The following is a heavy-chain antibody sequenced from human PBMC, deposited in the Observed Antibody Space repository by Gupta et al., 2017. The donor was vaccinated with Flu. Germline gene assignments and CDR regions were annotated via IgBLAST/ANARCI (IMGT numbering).Heavy chain of an antibody. CDR2: INSDGSST. CDR1: GFTFSSHW. CDR3: ARGVRGGWYVDY. V-gene: IGHV3-74*01. Sequence: EVQLVESGGGLVQPGGSLRLSCAASGFTFSSHWMHWVRQAPGKGLVWVSRINSDGSSTNYADSVKGRFTISRDNAKNTLYLQMNSLRAEDTAVYYCARGVRGGWYVDYWGQGTLVTVSS. D-gene: IGHD3-10*01. J-gene: IGHJ4*02.